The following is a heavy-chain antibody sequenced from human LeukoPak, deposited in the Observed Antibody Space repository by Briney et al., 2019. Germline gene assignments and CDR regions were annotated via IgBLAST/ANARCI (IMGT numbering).Heavy chain of an antibody. CDR1: GGSISSYY. J-gene: IGHJ5*02. CDR2: IYTSGST. Sequence: SESLSLTCTVSGGSISSYYWSWIRQPPGEGLEWIGYIYTSGSTNYNPSLKSRVTISVDTSKNQFSLKLSSVTAADTAVYYCARHEGVTGTTWWFDPWGQGTLVTVSS. D-gene: IGHD1-20*01. CDR3: ARHEGVTGTTWWFDP. V-gene: IGHV4-4*09.